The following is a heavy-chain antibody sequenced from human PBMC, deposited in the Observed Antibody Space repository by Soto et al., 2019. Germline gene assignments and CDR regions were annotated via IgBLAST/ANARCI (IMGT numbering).Heavy chain of an antibody. CDR1: GGSISSGGYY. V-gene: IGHV4-31*03. CDR2: IYYSGST. J-gene: IGHJ4*02. Sequence: TVSGGSISSGGYYWSWIRQHPGKGLEWIGYIYYSGSTYYNPSLKSRVTISVDTSKNQFSLKLSSVTAADTAVYYCARWERGSLGYYYFDYWGQGTLVTAPQ. CDR3: ARWERGSLGYYYFDY. D-gene: IGHD1-1*01.